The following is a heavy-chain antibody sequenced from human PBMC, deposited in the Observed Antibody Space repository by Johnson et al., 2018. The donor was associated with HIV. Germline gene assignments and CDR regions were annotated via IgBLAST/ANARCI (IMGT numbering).Heavy chain of an antibody. J-gene: IGHJ3*02. V-gene: IGHV3-20*04. CDR1: GFTFDDYG. Sequence: VQLVESGGSVIRPGGSLRLSCAASGFTFDDYGMSWVRQAPGKGLEWVSGITWNGDKRGYADSVKGRFTISRDNAKNSLFLQMKSLRDEDTALYFCARGRGGDPIAFDIWGQGTMVTVSS. CDR2: ITWNGDKR. D-gene: IGHD3-16*01. CDR3: ARGRGGDPIAFDI.